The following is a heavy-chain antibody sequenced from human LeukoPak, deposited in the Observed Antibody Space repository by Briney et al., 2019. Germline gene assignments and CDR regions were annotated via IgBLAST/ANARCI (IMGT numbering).Heavy chain of an antibody. CDR3: ARGYYGSGNHY. Sequence: ASVKVSCKASGGTFSSYAISWVRQAPGQGLEWMGRIIPILGIANYAQKFQGRVTITADKSTSTAYMELSSLRSEDTAVYYCARGYYGSGNHYWGQGTLVAVSS. D-gene: IGHD3-10*01. J-gene: IGHJ4*02. V-gene: IGHV1-69*04. CDR1: GGTFSSYA. CDR2: IIPILGIA.